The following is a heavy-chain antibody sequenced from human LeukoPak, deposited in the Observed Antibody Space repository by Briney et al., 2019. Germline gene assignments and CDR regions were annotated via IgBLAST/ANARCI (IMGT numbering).Heavy chain of an antibody. V-gene: IGHV4-59*01. CDR1: GGSISSYY. Sequence: SXXLSLTCTVSGGSISSYYWSWIRQPPGKELEWIGYIYYSGSTNYNPSLKSRVTISVDTSKNQFSLKLSSVTAADTAVYYCAIHFGKYYFDYWGQGTLVTVSS. J-gene: IGHJ4*02. CDR2: IYYSGST. D-gene: IGHD3-3*01. CDR3: AIHFGKYYFDY.